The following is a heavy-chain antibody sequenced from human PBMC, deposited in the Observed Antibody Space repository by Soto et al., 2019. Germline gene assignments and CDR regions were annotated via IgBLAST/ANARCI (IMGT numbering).Heavy chain of an antibody. D-gene: IGHD2-2*01. V-gene: IGHV3-15*01. J-gene: IGHJ3*02. CDR3: TTDIVVVPAAIRSAYAFDI. CDR2: IKRKTDGGTT. CDR1: GFTFSNAW. Sequence: PRGALIVSWASSGFTFSNAWMSWVRQAPGKGLEWVARIKRKTDGGTTDYAAPVKGRFTISRDDSKNTLYLQMNSMKTEDTAVYYCTTDIVVVPAAIRSAYAFDIWGKGTMVTV.